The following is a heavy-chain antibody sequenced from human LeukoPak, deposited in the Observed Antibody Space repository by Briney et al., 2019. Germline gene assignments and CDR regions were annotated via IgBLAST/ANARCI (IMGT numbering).Heavy chain of an antibody. J-gene: IGHJ4*02. CDR2: ISAYNGNT. CDR3: ARDDDFWSGYYQYYFDY. D-gene: IGHD3-3*01. Sequence: GASVKVSCKASGYTFTSYGISWARQAPGQGLEWMGWISAYNGNTNYAQKLQGRVTMTTDTSTSTAYMELRSLRSDDTAVYYCARDDDFWSGYYQYYFDYWGQGTLVTVSS. V-gene: IGHV1-18*01. CDR1: GYTFTSYG.